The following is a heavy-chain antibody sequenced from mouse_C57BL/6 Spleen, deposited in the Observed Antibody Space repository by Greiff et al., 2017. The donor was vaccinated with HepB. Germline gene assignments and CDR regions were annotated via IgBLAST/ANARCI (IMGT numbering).Heavy chain of an antibody. Sequence: EVQLQESGGGLVQPGGSLSLSCAASGFTFTDYYMSWVRQPPGKALEWLGFIRNKANGYTTEYSASVKGRFTISRDNSQSILYLQMNALRAEDSATYYCARYSNWDYFDYWGQGTTLTVSS. V-gene: IGHV7-3*01. CDR1: GFTFTDYY. CDR2: IRNKANGYTT. J-gene: IGHJ2*01. D-gene: IGHD4-1*02. CDR3: ARYSNWDYFDY.